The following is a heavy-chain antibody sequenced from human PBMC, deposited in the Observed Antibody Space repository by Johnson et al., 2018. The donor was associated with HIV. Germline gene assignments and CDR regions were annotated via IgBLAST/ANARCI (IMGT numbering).Heavy chain of an antibody. V-gene: IGHV3-20*03. CDR2: INRNGGST. Sequence: MQLVESGGGVVRPGASLTLPSEASAFTFDDSGLSWVRQGPGKGPAWVSGINRNGGSTGYADSVKGRFTISRDSAKNSLYLQMNSLRAEDTALYYCARGVSSGYYSNACDVWGQGTMATVSS. J-gene: IGHJ3*01. CDR1: AFTFDDSG. CDR3: ARGVSSGYYSNACDV. D-gene: IGHD3-22*01.